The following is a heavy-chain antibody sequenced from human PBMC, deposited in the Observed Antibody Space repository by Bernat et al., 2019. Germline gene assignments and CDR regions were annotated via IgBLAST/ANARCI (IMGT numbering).Heavy chain of an antibody. CDR2: ISYDGSKN. Sequence: QVQLVESGGGVVQPGRSLRLSCAASGFTFSSYAMHWVRQAPGKGLEWVAVISYDGSKNYYADSVKGRFTHSRDNYKNTLYLQMNSLRAEDTAVYYCARDLPPIMITFGGGRAFDIWGQGTMVTVSS. V-gene: IGHV3-30-3*01. D-gene: IGHD3-16*01. CDR3: ARDLPPIMITFGGGRAFDI. CDR1: GFTFSSYA. J-gene: IGHJ3*02.